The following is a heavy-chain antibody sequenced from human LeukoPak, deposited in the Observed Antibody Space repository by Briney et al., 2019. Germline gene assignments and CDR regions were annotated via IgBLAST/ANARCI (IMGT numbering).Heavy chain of an antibody. CDR3: ARDMTDWWFDP. Sequence: PSETLSLTCTVSGGSISSGGHYWSWIRQRPGKGLEWIGYIYYSGSTHYNPSLKSRVTISVDTSKNRFSLKLSSVTAADTAVYYCARDMTDWWFDPWGQGTLVTVSS. CDR2: IYYSGST. V-gene: IGHV4-31*03. D-gene: IGHD3-9*01. CDR1: GGSISSGGHY. J-gene: IGHJ5*02.